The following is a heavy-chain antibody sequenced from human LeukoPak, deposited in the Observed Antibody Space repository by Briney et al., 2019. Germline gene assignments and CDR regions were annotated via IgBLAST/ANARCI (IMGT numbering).Heavy chain of an antibody. CDR3: AKSIDFTGYSSWDY. CDR1: VFTFSNFA. D-gene: IGHD3-9*01. CDR2: ISGSGIRT. V-gene: IGHV3-23*01. J-gene: IGHJ4*02. Sequence: PGGSLRLSCSASVFTFSNFAMSWVRQAPGKGLEWVSGISGSGIRTFSADSVKGRFTISRDNSKNTLYLQIHSLRAEDTAVYYCAKSIDFTGYSSWDYWGRGTLVTVSS.